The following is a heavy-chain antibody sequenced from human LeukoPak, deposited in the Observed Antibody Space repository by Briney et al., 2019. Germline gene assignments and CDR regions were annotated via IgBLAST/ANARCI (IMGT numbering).Heavy chain of an antibody. CDR2: IIPILGIA. D-gene: IGHD6-13*01. CDR1: GGTFSSYA. CDR3: AREIRIAAAGWGAFDI. Sequence: GASVKVSCKASGGTFSSYAISWVRQAPGQGLEWMGRIIPILGIANYAQKFQGRVTITADKSTSTAYMELSSLRSEDTAVYYCAREIRIAAAGWGAFDIWGQGTMVTVSS. V-gene: IGHV1-69*04. J-gene: IGHJ3*02.